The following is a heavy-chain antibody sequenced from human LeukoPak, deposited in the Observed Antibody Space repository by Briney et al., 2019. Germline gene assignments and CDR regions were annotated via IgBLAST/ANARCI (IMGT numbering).Heavy chain of an antibody. CDR3: AREELGPLDY. CDR2: TYYRSKWSH. D-gene: IGHD7-27*01. J-gene: IGHJ4*02. V-gene: IGHV6-1*01. Sequence: SQTLSLTCAISGDSVSSNTATWTWIRQPPSRGLEWLGRTYYRSKWSHDYAVSVKSRIIINPDTSKNQFSLQLNSVTPEDTAVYYCAREELGPLDYWGQGTLVTVSS. CDR1: GDSVSSNTAT.